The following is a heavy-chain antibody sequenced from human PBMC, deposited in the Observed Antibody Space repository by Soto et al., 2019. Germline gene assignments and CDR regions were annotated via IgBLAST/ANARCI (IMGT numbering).Heavy chain of an antibody. CDR2: INPNSGGT. J-gene: IGHJ3*02. CDR3: ARLAAADAFHI. CDR1: GYTFTGYY. Sequence: ASVKVSCEASGYTFTGYYMHWVRQAPGQGLEWMGWINPNSGGTNYAQKFQGWVTMTRDTSISTAYMELSRLRSDDTAVYYCARLAAADAFHIWGQGTMVTVSS. V-gene: IGHV1-2*04. D-gene: IGHD6-13*01.